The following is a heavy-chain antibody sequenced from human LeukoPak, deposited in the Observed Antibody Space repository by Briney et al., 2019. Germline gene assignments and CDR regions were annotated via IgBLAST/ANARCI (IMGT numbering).Heavy chain of an antibody. CDR1: GYTFTGYY. V-gene: IGHV1-2*06. Sequence: ASVKVSCKASGYTFTGYYMHWVRQAPGQGLEWMGRINPNSGGTNYAQKFQGRVTMTRDTSISTAYMELSRLRSDDTAVYYRARAGLRQQLAHFDYWGQGTLVTVSS. J-gene: IGHJ4*02. CDR2: INPNSGGT. D-gene: IGHD6-6*01. CDR3: ARAGLRQQLAHFDY.